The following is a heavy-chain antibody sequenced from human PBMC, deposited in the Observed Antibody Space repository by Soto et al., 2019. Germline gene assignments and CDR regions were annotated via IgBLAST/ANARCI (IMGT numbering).Heavy chain of an antibody. Sequence: SETLSLTCTVSGGSISSYYWSWIRQPPGKGLELIGYIYYSGSTNYNPSLKSRVTISVDTSKNQFSLKLSSVTAADTAVYYCASFSLYGSGSYIFDYWGQGTLVTVSS. CDR3: ASFSLYGSGSYIFDY. D-gene: IGHD3-10*01. CDR2: IYYSGST. CDR1: GGSISSYY. J-gene: IGHJ4*02. V-gene: IGHV4-59*01.